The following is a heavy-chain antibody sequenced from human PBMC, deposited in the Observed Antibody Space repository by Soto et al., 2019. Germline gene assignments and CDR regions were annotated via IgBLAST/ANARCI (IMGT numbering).Heavy chain of an antibody. J-gene: IGHJ6*02. CDR2: ISANDGDT. CDR3: ATRSRYYYSGMDV. Sequence: ASVKVSCKAIGYIFISYGINWVRQAPGQGLEWMGWISANDGDTNYAQDLQGRVTLTTDTSTHTAYMELRTLRSDDTAVYYCATRSRYYYSGMDVWGPGTTVTVSS. CDR1: GYIFISYG. D-gene: IGHD3-10*01. V-gene: IGHV1-18*01.